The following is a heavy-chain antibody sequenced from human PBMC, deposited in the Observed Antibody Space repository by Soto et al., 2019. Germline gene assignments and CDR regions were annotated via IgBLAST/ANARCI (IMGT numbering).Heavy chain of an antibody. CDR1: GFTFSRYG. J-gene: IGHJ6*02. CDR3: AKDHNYDFWSGYSYYGMDV. Sequence: PGGSLRLSCVASGFTFSRYGMHWVRQAPGKGLEWVAVISYDGSNKYYADSVKGRFTISRDNSKNTLYLQMNSLRAEDTAVYYCAKDHNYDFWSGYSYYGMDVWGQGTTVTVSS. CDR2: ISYDGSNK. D-gene: IGHD3-3*01. V-gene: IGHV3-30*18.